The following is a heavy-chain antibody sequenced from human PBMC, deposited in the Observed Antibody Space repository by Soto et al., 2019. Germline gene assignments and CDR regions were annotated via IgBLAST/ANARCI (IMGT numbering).Heavy chain of an antibody. Sequence: DVQLVESGGGLVQPGGTLRLSCAASGFTFSAFEMNWVRQAPGKGLEWLSYISSTGRTIHYADTVKRRFTISRDNVNNSQYLQANSLSAEETSVYYSGRPPATGVSFFNGMDVWGQGTTVTVSS. CDR1: GFTFSAFE. J-gene: IGHJ6*02. CDR2: ISSTGRTI. D-gene: IGHD1-26*01. CDR3: GRPPATGVSFFNGMDV. V-gene: IGHV3-48*03.